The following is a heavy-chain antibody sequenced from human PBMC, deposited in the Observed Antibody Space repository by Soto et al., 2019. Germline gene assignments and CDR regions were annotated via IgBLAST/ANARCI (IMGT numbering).Heavy chain of an antibody. Sequence: QVQLVQSGAEVKKPGSSVKVSCKASGGTFSSYAISWVRQAPGQGLEWMGGIIPIFGTANYAQKFQGRVTITADKSTRAAYMELGSLRVEDTAVYCCAICPDWNLPLINWGQGTLVTVSS. CDR1: GGTFSSYA. V-gene: IGHV1-69*06. CDR3: AICPDWNLPLIN. D-gene: IGHD1-1*01. J-gene: IGHJ4*02. CDR2: IIPIFGTA.